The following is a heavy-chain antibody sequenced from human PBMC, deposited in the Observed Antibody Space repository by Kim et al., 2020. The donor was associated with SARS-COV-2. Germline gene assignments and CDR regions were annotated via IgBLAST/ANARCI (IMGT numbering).Heavy chain of an antibody. V-gene: IGHV1-58*01. CDR3: AAGSSWPYYYYGMDV. CDR2: IVVGSGNT. Sequence: SVKVSCKASGFTFTSSAVQWVRQARGQRLEWIGWIVVGSGNTNYAQKFQERVTITRDMSTSTAYMELSSLRSEDTAVYYCAAGSSWPYYYYGMDVWGQGTTVTVSS. J-gene: IGHJ6*02. CDR1: GFTFTSSA. D-gene: IGHD6-13*01.